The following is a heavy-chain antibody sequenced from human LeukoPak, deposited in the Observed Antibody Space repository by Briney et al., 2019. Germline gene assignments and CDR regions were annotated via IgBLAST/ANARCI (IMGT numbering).Heavy chain of an antibody. CDR3: ARDSDDILTGYEN. Sequence: GASVKVSCKASGYTFTTYFMHWVRQAPGQGLEWMGLIIPSGGSTTYAQKFQDRVTMTTDTSTSTAYMELRSLRSDDTAVYYCARDSDDILTGYENWGQGTLVTVSS. CDR2: IIPSGGST. D-gene: IGHD3-9*01. V-gene: IGHV1-46*01. J-gene: IGHJ4*02. CDR1: GYTFTTYF.